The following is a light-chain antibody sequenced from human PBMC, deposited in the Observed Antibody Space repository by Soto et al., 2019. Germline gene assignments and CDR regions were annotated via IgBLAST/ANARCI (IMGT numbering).Light chain of an antibody. J-gene: IGLJ2*01. CDR2: DDS. CDR3: QVWESSSDQVL. CDR1: NIGSKS. Sequence: SYELTQPPSVSVAPGQTAKITCGGNNIGSKSVHWYQQKAGQAPVLVVHDDSDRPSGIPERFSGSNSANMATLTISRVEVGDEADYYCQVWESSSDQVLFAGGTKVTVL. V-gene: IGLV3-21*02.